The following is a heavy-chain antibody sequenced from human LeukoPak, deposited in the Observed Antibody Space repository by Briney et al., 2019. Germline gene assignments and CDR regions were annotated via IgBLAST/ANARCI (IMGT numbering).Heavy chain of an antibody. V-gene: IGHV4-59*01. Sequence: SETLSLTCTVSGGSISSYYWSWIRQPPGKGLEXXGYIYYSGSTNYNPSLKSRVTISVDTSKNQFSLKLSSVTAADTAVYYCAREGRQGGRDYFDYWGQGTPVTVSS. CDR1: GGSISSYY. D-gene: IGHD3-16*01. CDR3: AREGRQGGRDYFDY. J-gene: IGHJ4*02. CDR2: IYYSGST.